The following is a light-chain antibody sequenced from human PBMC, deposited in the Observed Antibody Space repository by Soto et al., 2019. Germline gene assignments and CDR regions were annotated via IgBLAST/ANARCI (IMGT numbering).Light chain of an antibody. CDR3: QQYGSSPWT. CDR2: GAS. J-gene: IGKJ1*01. CDR1: QSVRGSK. Sequence: EIVMTQSPATLSVSPGERVTLSCRASQSVRGSKVAWYQQKPGEAPRLLIFGASTRATGIPPRFSGSGSGTDFTLTISRLEPEDFAVYYCQQYGSSPWTFGQGTKVDIK. V-gene: IGKV3-20*01.